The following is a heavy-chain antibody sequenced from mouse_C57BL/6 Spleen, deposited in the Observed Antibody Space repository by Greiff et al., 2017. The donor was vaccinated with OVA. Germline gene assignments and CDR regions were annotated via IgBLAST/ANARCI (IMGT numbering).Heavy chain of an antibody. CDR1: GYAFTNYL. D-gene: IGHD2-14*01. Sequence: QVQLKESGAELVRPGTSVKVSCKASGYAFTNYLIGWVKQRPGQGLEWIGVINPGSGGTNYNEKFKGKATLTADKSSSTAYMQLSSVTSEDSAVYFCARGVPAMDYWGQGTSVTVSS. V-gene: IGHV1-54*01. CDR3: ARGVPAMDY. CDR2: INPGSGGT. J-gene: IGHJ4*01.